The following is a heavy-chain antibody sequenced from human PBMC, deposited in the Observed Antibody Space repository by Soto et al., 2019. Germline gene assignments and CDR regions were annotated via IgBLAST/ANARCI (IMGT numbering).Heavy chain of an antibody. V-gene: IGHV4-39*01. D-gene: IGHD4-17*01. CDR2: IYYSGST. CDR1: GGSISSSSYY. CDR3: ARLDNTVRYGDYGYYFDY. J-gene: IGHJ4*02. Sequence: PSETLSLTCTVSGGSISSSSYYWGWIRQPPGKGLEWIGSIYYSGSTYYNPSLKSRVTISVDTSKNQFSLKLSSVTAADTAVYYCARLDNTVRYGDYGYYFDYWGQGTLVTVSS.